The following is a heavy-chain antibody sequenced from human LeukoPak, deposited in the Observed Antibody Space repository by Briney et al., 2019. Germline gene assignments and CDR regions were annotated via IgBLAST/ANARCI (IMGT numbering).Heavy chain of an antibody. CDR2: INPNSGGT. CDR3: AREGEGYLDN. J-gene: IGHJ4*02. CDR1: GYTFTDYY. V-gene: IGHV1-2*02. Sequence: ASVKVSCKASGYTFTDYYMHWVRQAPGQGLEWMGWINPNSGGTKYAQKFQGRVTMTRGTSISTAYMELSRLRSDDTAVYYCAREGEGYLDNWGQGTLVTVSS.